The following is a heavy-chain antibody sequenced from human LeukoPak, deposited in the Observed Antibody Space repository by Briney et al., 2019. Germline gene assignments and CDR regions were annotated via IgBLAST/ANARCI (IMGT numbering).Heavy chain of an antibody. CDR2: IRSKAYGGTT. CDR3: TRDAEYGDYLGDI. Sequence: GRSLRLSRTASGFTFGDYAMSWVRQAPGKAREWVGFIRSKAYGGTTEYAASVQDRFTISRDDSKSIAYLQMNSLKTEDTAVYYCTRDAEYGDYLGDIWGQGTMVTVSS. J-gene: IGHJ3*02. CDR1: GFTFGDYA. V-gene: IGHV3-49*04. D-gene: IGHD4-17*01.